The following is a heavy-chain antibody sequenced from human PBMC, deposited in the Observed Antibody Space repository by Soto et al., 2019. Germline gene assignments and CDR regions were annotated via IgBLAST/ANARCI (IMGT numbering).Heavy chain of an antibody. D-gene: IGHD6-13*01. CDR3: ARGGDSSSCEPFDY. V-gene: IGHV4-59*12. CDR1: GGSISSYY. CDR2: IYYSGST. Sequence: SETLSLTCTVSGGSISSYYWSWIRQPPGKGLEWIGYIYYSGSTYYNPSLKSRVTISVDTSKNQFSLKLSSVTAADTAVYYCARGGDSSSCEPFDYWGQGTLVTVSS. J-gene: IGHJ4*02.